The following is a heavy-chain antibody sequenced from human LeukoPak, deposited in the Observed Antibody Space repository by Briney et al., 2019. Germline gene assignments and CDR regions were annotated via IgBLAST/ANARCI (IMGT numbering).Heavy chain of an antibody. CDR3: ARDQGYCSSTSCYPSNWFDP. Sequence: GGSLRLSCAASGFTFSSYAMHWVRQAPGKGLEWVAVISYDGSNKYYADSVKGRFTISGDNSKNTLYLQMNSLRAEDTAVYYCARDQGYCSSTSCYPSNWFDPWGQGTLVTVSS. V-gene: IGHV3-30-3*01. CDR2: ISYDGSNK. CDR1: GFTFSSYA. D-gene: IGHD2-2*01. J-gene: IGHJ5*02.